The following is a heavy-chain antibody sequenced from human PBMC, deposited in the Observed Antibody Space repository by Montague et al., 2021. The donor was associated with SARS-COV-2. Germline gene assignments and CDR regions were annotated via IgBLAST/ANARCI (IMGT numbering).Heavy chain of an antibody. V-gene: IGHV6-1*01. CDR2: TYYTSKWHN. Sequence: CAISGDSVSRNGVAWTWIRQSPSRGLEYLGRTYYTSKWHNDQAPSVKGRLTVNPDTSKNQFSLHLNSVTPEDTAVYYCARDGDGWEVPFDVWSQGTLVTVSS. CDR3: ARDGDGWEVPFDV. J-gene: IGHJ4*01. D-gene: IGHD1-26*01. CDR1: GDSVSRNGVA.